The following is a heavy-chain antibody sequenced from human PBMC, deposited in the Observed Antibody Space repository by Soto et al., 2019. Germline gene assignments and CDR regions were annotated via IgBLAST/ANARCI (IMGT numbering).Heavy chain of an antibody. D-gene: IGHD3-16*01. Sequence: SETLSLTCAVYGGSFSGYYWSWIRQTPGKGLEWMGEINHSGSTNYNPSLKRRVTISVDTSKNQFSLNLSSVTAADTAVYYCARSQRGGYYYYGMDVWGQGTTVTVSS. CDR2: INHSGST. V-gene: IGHV4-34*01. CDR1: GGSFSGYY. CDR3: ARSQRGGYYYYGMDV. J-gene: IGHJ6*02.